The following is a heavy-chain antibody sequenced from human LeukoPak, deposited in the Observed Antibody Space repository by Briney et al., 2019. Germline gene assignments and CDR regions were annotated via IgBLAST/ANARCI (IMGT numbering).Heavy chain of an antibody. CDR1: GSTFTTSG. CDR2: ISAYNGYT. D-gene: IGHD3-22*01. CDR3: ASLKNYYDSSGYLVTDAFDI. J-gene: IGHJ3*02. Sequence: ASLKVSCKPSGSTFTTSGISCMRQAPGQGLEWMGWISAYNGYTNYAQKLQGRVTMTTDTSTSTAYMELRSLRSDDTAVYYCASLKNYYDSSGYLVTDAFDIWGQGTMVTVSS. V-gene: IGHV1-18*01.